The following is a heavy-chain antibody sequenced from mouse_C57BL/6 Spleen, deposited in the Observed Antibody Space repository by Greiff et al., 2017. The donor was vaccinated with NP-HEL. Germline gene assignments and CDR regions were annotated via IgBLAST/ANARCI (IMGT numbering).Heavy chain of an antibody. V-gene: IGHV1-76*01. D-gene: IGHD4-1*01. CDR1: GYTFTDYY. CDR3: ARPANWGLGRSWFAY. J-gene: IGHJ3*01. CDR2: IYPGSGNT. Sequence: VQLQESGAELVRPGASVKLSCKASGYTFTDYYINWVKQRPGQGLEWIARIYPGSGNTYYNEKFKGKATLTAEKSSSTAYMQLSSLTSEDSAVYFCARPANWGLGRSWFAYWGQGTLVTVSA.